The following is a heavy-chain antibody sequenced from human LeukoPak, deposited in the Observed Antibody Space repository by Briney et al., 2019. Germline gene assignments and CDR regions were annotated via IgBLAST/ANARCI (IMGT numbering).Heavy chain of an antibody. V-gene: IGHV3-7*01. CDR2: IYLDGSRA. D-gene: IGHD2-2*01. J-gene: IGHJ6*03. CDR3: GRAGPVTKDHFIDV. Sequence: QAGGSLRLSCAVSGFTFSNYWMSWARQSPGKGLEWVANIYLDGSRAYYVDSVKGRFTISRDNAKNSLFLQMNRLSAEDTAVYYCGRAGPVTKDHFIDVWGKGTTVTVSS. CDR1: GFTFSNYW.